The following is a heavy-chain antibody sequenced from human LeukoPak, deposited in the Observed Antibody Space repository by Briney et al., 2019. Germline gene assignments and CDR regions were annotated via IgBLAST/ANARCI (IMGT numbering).Heavy chain of an antibody. D-gene: IGHD3-9*01. J-gene: IGHJ4*02. Sequence: PSETLSLTCTVSSGSISGYYWSWIRQPPGKGLEGIGSIYYSGSTYYNPSLKSRVTISVDTSKNQFSLKLSSVTAADTAVYYCARGVVLTGYPLDFWGRGTLVTVSS. CDR1: SGSISGYY. CDR2: IYYSGST. V-gene: IGHV4-59*05. CDR3: ARGVVLTGYPLDF.